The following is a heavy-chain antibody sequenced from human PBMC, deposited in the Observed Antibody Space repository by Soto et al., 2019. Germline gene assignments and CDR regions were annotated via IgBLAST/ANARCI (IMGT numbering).Heavy chain of an antibody. D-gene: IGHD6-6*01. Sequence: SETLSLTCSVYGGSFSGYYLSWIRQPPGRGLEWIGEINHSGSTNYNPSLKSRVTVSVDTSRNQFSLRLSTVTAADTGVYFCARNDHRTITALWWFDPWGQGTLVTVSS. V-gene: IGHV4-34*01. CDR1: GGSFSGYY. CDR2: INHSGST. J-gene: IGHJ5*02. CDR3: ARNDHRTITALWWFDP.